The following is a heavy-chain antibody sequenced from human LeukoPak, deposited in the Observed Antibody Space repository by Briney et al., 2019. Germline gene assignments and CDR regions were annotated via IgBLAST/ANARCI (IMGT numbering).Heavy chain of an antibody. CDR2: ISSSSSYI. CDR1: GFTFSSYS. J-gene: IGHJ4*02. CDR3: ARDLNSYGYFDY. V-gene: IGHV3-21*01. D-gene: IGHD5-18*01. Sequence: GGPLRLSCAASGFTFSSYSMNWVRQAPGKGLEWVSSISSSSSYIYYADSVKGRFTISRDNAKNSLYLQMNSLRAEDTAVYYCARDLNSYGYFDYWGQGTLVTVSS.